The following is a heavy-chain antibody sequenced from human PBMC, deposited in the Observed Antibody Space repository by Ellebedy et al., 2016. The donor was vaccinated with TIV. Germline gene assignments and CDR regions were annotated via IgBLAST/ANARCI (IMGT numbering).Heavy chain of an antibody. D-gene: IGHD4/OR15-4a*01. V-gene: IGHV1-2*02. CDR1: GYSVTDYF. CDR3: ARVLRATSGMDV. Sequence: ASVKVSCKASGYSVTDYFIHWVRQAPGHGLEWMGWVNPDSGGTNFPQKFQGRVTMTRDTSVNTVYMELSRLQSDDTAVYYCARVLRATSGMDVWGQGTTVTVSS. CDR2: VNPDSGGT. J-gene: IGHJ6*02.